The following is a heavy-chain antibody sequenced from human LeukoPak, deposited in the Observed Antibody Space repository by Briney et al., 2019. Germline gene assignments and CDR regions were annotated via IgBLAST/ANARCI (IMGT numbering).Heavy chain of an antibody. CDR2: IIPIFGTA. CDR3: ASSPVTWIQLWFGY. Sequence: SVKVSCKASGGTFSSYAISWVRQAPGQGLEWMGGIIPIFGTANYAQKFQGRVTITADESTSTAYMELSSLRSEDTTVYYCASSPVTWIQLWFGYWGQGTLVTVSS. J-gene: IGHJ4*02. V-gene: IGHV1-69*01. D-gene: IGHD5-18*01. CDR1: GGTFSSYA.